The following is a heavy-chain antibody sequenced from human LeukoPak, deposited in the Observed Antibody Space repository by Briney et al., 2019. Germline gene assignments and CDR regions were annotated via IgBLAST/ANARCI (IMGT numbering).Heavy chain of an antibody. D-gene: IGHD5-18*01. CDR2: ISWNSGSI. Sequence: GRSLRLSCAASGFTFDDYAMHWVRQAPGKSLEWVSGISWNSGSIGYADSVKGRFTISRDNAKNSLYLQMNSLRAEDTALYYCAKGGYSYGKTDFDYWGQGTLVTVSS. J-gene: IGHJ4*02. V-gene: IGHV3-9*01. CDR3: AKGGYSYGKTDFDY. CDR1: GFTFDDYA.